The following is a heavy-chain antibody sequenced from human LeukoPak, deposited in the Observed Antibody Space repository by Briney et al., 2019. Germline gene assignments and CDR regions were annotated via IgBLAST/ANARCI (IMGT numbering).Heavy chain of an antibody. CDR2: ITSGGDYI. V-gene: IGHV3-21*01. D-gene: IGHD3-9*01. CDR1: GFTFNTFN. Sequence: GGSLRLSCAASGFTFNTFNMNWVRQAPGKGLEWVLSITSGGDYIYCADSVKGRFTTSRDNAKNSLSLQLNSLRVEDTAVYYCARGHYDVLAASYKWTPDYWGQGTLVTVSS. CDR3: ARGHYDVLAASYKWTPDY. J-gene: IGHJ4*02.